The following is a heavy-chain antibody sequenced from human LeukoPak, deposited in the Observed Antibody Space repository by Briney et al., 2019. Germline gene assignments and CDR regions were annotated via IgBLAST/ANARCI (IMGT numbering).Heavy chain of an antibody. CDR3: AKNRCTNGVCYAIGPFDI. Sequence: PGGSLRLSCAASGFTFSTYWMSWVRQAPGKGLEWVANIKQDGSEKYYLDSVKGRFTISRDNSKNTLYLQMNSLRAEDTAVYYCAKNRCTNGVCYAIGPFDIWGQGTMVTVSS. V-gene: IGHV3-7*03. D-gene: IGHD2-8*01. J-gene: IGHJ3*02. CDR2: IKQDGSEK. CDR1: GFTFSTYW.